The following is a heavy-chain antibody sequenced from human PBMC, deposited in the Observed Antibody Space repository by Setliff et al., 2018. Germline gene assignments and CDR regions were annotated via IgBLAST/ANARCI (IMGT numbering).Heavy chain of an antibody. CDR2: IYSDGNTT. D-gene: IGHD3-22*01. CDR3: AKDHSPYYYDSSGYAFDY. J-gene: IGHJ4*02. CDR1: GFTFSNYW. V-gene: IGHV3-74*01. Sequence: GGSLRLSCAASGFTFSNYWMHWVRQAPGKGLVWVSRIYSDGNTTNYADSVKGRFTISRDNAKNTLYLQMNSLRAEDTAVYYCAKDHSPYYYDSSGYAFDYWGQGTLVTVSS.